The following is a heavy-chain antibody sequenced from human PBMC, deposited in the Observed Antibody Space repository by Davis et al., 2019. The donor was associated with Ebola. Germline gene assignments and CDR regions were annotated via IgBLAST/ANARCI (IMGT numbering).Heavy chain of an antibody. Sequence: KVSCKGSGYSFANYWIGWVRQMPGKGLEWMGIIWPGDSDTRYSPSFQGQVSISADRSISTAYLQWSSLKASDSAMYYCARLGYCISTSCYGLDYWGQGTLVTVSS. V-gene: IGHV5-51*01. CDR2: IWPGDSDT. J-gene: IGHJ4*02. D-gene: IGHD2-2*01. CDR1: GYSFANYW. CDR3: ARLGYCISTSCYGLDY.